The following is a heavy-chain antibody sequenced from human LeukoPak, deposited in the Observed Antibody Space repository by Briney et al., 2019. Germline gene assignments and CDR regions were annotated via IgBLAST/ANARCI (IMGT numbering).Heavy chain of an antibody. CDR2: IIPIFGTA. J-gene: IGHJ4*02. CDR1: GGTFSSYA. V-gene: IGHV1-69*13. Sequence: SVKVSCKASGGTFSSYAISWVRQAPGQGLEWMGGIIPIFGTANYAQKFQGRVTITADESTSTAYMELSSLRSEDTAVYYCASRAPLGVTPSDYWGQGTLVTVSS. D-gene: IGHD3-16*01. CDR3: ASRAPLGVTPSDY.